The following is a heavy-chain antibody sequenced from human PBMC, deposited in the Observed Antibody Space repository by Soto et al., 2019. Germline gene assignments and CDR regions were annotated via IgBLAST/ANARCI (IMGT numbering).Heavy chain of an antibody. CDR3: ASDDYGDRKSAYY. J-gene: IGHJ4*02. Sequence: GGSLRLSCAASGFTFSSYGMHWVRQAPGKGLEWVAVIWYDGSNKYYADSVKGRFTISRDNSKNTLYLQMNSLRAEDTAVYYCASDDYGDRKSAYYWGQGTLVTVSS. V-gene: IGHV3-33*01. CDR1: GFTFSSYG. D-gene: IGHD4-17*01. CDR2: IWYDGSNK.